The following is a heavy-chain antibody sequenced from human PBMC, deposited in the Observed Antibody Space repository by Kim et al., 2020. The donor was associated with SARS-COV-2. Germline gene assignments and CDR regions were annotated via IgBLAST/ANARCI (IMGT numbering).Heavy chain of an antibody. CDR2: ISGSGTIT. Sequence: GGSLRLSCAASGFTFNSYAMSWVRQAPGKGLEWVSTISGSGTITYYADSVTGRFTISRDNSKNTLYLQMNNLRAEDTAIYYCAKDTPRRLVVVTTKWGQG. CDR1: GFTFNSYA. V-gene: IGHV3-23*01. J-gene: IGHJ1*01. CDR3: AKDTPRRLVVVTTK. D-gene: IGHD3-22*01.